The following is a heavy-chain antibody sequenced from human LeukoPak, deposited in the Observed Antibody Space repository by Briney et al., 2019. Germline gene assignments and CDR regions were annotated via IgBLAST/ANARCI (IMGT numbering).Heavy chain of an antibody. J-gene: IGHJ4*02. CDR3: ARGVVVGNYFDY. Sequence: SCISSSSTYIYYADSVKGRFTISRDNAKNSLYLQMNSLRAEDTAVYYCARGVVVGNYFDYWGQGTLVTVSS. CDR2: ISSSSTYI. V-gene: IGHV3-21*01. D-gene: IGHD3-22*01.